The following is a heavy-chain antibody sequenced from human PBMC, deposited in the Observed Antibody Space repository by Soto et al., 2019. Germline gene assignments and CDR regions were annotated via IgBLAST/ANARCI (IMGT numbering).Heavy chain of an antibody. CDR1: GFTFSSYG. CDR2: ISGSDGST. D-gene: IGHD3-16*01. Sequence: EVQLLESGGGLVQPGGSLRLSCAASGFTFSSYGMNWVRQGPGKGLEWLSAISGSDGSTYYADSMRGRFTISRDNSKNTVYLEMNSLRAEDTAVYYCAKGFVPGGPSGKWFDPWGQGTLVTVSS. V-gene: IGHV3-23*01. CDR3: AKGFVPGGPSGKWFDP. J-gene: IGHJ5*01.